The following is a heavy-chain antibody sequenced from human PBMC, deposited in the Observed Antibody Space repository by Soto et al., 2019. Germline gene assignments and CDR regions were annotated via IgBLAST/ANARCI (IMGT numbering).Heavy chain of an antibody. D-gene: IGHD2-2*01. Sequence: QVQLVQSGAEVKKPGSSVKVSCKASGGTFNSYAIIWVRQAPGQGLEWMGGIIPISGTANYAQKFQGRVTITADESTSTAYMELSSLRSEDTAVYYCARSQGSSTSLEIYYYYYYGMDVWGQGTTVTVSS. CDR2: IIPISGTA. J-gene: IGHJ6*02. V-gene: IGHV1-69*01. CDR1: GGTFNSYA. CDR3: ARSQGSSTSLEIYYYYYYGMDV.